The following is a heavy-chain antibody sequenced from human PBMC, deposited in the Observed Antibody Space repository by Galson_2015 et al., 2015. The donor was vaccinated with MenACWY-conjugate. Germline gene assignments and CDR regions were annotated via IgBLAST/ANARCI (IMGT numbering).Heavy chain of an antibody. V-gene: IGHV5-10-1*01. D-gene: IGHD6-19*01. CDR1: GYSFTSYW. CDR3: ARCDSSGSRMFWFDP. Sequence: QSGAEVKKPGESLRISCKGSGYSFTSYWISWVRQMPGKGLEWMGRIDPSDSYTNYSPSFRGHVTVSADKSISTAYLQWSSLKASDTAMYYCARCDSSGSRMFWFDPWGQGTLVTVSS. J-gene: IGHJ5*02. CDR2: IDPSDSYT.